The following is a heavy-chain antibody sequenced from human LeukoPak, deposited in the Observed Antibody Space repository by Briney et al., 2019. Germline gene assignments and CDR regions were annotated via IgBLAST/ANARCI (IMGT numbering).Heavy chain of an antibody. J-gene: IGHJ4*02. CDR2: IIPIFGTA. V-gene: IGHV1-69*01. D-gene: IGHD3-3*01. CDR3: ATGNYYDFWSGYRYFDY. CDR1: GGTFSSYA. Sequence: SVKVSCKASGGTFSSYAISWVRQAPGQGLEWMGGIIPIFGTANYAQKFQGRVTITADEFTSTAYMELSSLRSEDTAVYYCATGNYYDFWSGYRYFDYWGQGTLVTVSS.